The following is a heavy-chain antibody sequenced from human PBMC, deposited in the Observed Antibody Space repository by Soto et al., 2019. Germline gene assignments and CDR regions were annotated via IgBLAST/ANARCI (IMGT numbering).Heavy chain of an antibody. J-gene: IGHJ4*02. D-gene: IGHD3-22*01. CDR1: GGSISSGGYY. V-gene: IGHV4-31*03. CDR3: ARDGTMRGFDY. CDR2: IYYSGST. Sequence: QVQLQESGPGLVKPSQTLSLTCTVSGGSISSGGYYWSWIRQHPGKGLEWIGYIYYSGSTYYNPSLRSXXTXSXXTSKTQFSLKLSSVTAADTAVYYCARDGTMRGFDYWGQGTLVTVSS.